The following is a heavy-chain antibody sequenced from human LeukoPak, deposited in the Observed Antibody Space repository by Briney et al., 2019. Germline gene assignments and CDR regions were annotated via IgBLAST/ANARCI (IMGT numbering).Heavy chain of an antibody. J-gene: IGHJ6*03. CDR3: ASAGMIRGPYYYYMDV. V-gene: IGHV4-59*01. Sequence: SETLSLTCTVSGGSISSYYWSWIRQPPGKGLGWIGYIYYSGSTNYNPSLKSRVTISVDTSKNQFSLKLSSVTAADTAVYYCASAGMIRGPYYYYMDVWGKGTTVTVSS. CDR1: GGSISSYY. CDR2: IYYSGST. D-gene: IGHD3-10*01.